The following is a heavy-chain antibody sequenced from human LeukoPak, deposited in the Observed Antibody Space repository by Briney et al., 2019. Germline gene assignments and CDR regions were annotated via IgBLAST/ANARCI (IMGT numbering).Heavy chain of an antibody. D-gene: IGHD3-22*01. CDR3: AAHPTYYSDTRGYAR. Sequence: SETLSLTCTVSGGSINSGAYFWSWIRQHPGKGLEWIGYIYYSGSTYNNPSLKSRVTISIDTSKNQFSLKLSSVTAADTAVYYCAAHPTYYSDTRGYARWGQGTLVTVSS. CDR2: IYYSGST. J-gene: IGHJ4*02. V-gene: IGHV4-31*03. CDR1: GGSINSGAYF.